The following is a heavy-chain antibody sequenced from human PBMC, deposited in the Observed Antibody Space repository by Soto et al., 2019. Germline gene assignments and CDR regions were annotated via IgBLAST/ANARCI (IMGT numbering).Heavy chain of an antibody. Sequence: PSETLSLTCAVYGGSFSGYYWSWIRQPPGKGLEWIGEINHSGSTNYNPSLKSRVTISVDTSKNQFSLKLSSVTAADTAVYYCARGVIQIMDVWGQGTTVTVSS. CDR3: ARGVIQIMDV. CDR2: INHSGST. D-gene: IGHD2-21*01. J-gene: IGHJ6*02. V-gene: IGHV4-34*01. CDR1: GGSFSGYY.